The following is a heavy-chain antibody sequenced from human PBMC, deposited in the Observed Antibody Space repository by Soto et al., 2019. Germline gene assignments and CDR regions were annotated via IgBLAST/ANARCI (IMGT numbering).Heavy chain of an antibody. V-gene: IGHV2-5*01. CDR2: IYWNDDK. J-gene: IGHJ4*02. CDR1: GFSLSTSGVG. CDR3: APTFYYGSGSYAHFDY. Sequence: SGPTLVNPTQTLTLTCTFSGFSLSTSGVGVGWIRQPPGKALEWLALIYWNDDKRYSPSLKSRLTITKDTSKNQVVLTMTNMDPVDTATYYCAPTFYYGSGSYAHFDYWGQGTLVTVS. D-gene: IGHD3-10*01.